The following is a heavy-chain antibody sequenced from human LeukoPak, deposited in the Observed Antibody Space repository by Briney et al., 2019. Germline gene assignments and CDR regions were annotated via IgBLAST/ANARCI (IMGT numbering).Heavy chain of an antibody. CDR2: IYYSGST. CDR3: ARDVRGSFWSKHANYYYMDV. Sequence: PSETLSLTCTVSGGSISSSSYYWGWIRQPPGKGLEWIGYIYYSGSTNYNPSLKSRVTISVDTSKNQFSLKLSSVTAADTAVYYCARDVRGSFWSKHANYYYMDVWGKGTTVAVSS. J-gene: IGHJ6*03. CDR1: GGSISSSSYY. D-gene: IGHD3-3*01. V-gene: IGHV4-61*01.